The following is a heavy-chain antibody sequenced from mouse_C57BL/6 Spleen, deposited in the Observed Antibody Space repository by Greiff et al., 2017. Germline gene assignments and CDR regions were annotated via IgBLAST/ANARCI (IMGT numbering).Heavy chain of an antibody. J-gene: IGHJ4*01. CDR1: GFTFSDYY. CDR2: INYDGSST. CDR3: ARDPDFYAMDY. D-gene: IGHD2-13*01. Sequence: EVQRVESEGGLVQPGSSMKLSCTASGFTFSDYYMAWVRQVPEKGLEWVANINYDGSSTYYLDSLKSRFIISRDNAKNILYLQMSSLKSEDTATYYCARDPDFYAMDYWGQGTSVTVSS. V-gene: IGHV5-16*01.